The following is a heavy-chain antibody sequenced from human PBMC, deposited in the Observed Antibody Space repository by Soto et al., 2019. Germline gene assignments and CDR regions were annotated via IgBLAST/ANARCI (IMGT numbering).Heavy chain of an antibody. Sequence: GWALRLSSESSVFTFISYTMNWVRQAPGRGLEWVSSIGTSSSYIYYADSVNGRFTISRDNAKNSLFLQMNSLRADDTAVYYCARDSVRDYLYYYYGMDVWGHGSTVTVSS. CDR3: ARDSVRDYLYYYYGMDV. D-gene: IGHD4-17*01. J-gene: IGHJ6*02. CDR2: IGTSSSYI. CDR1: VFTFISYT. V-gene: IGHV3-21*01.